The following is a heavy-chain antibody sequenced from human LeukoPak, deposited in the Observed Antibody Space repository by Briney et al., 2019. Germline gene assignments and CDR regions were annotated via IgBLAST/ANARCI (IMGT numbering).Heavy chain of an antibody. CDR1: GYSISSGYY. V-gene: IGHV4-38-2*02. CDR2: IYHSGST. D-gene: IGHD3-9*01. J-gene: IGHJ5*02. CDR3: ARDHPRRYFDWLPPFNWFDP. Sequence: PSETLSLTCTVSGYSISSGYYWGWIRQPPGKGLEWIGSIYHSGSTYYNPSLKSRVTISVDTSKNQFSLKLSSVTAADTAVYYCARDHPRRYFDWLPPFNWFDPWGQGTLVTVSS.